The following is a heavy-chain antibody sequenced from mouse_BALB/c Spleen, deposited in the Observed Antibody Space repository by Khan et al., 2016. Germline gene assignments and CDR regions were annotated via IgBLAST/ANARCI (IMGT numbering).Heavy chain of an antibody. CDR1: GFNIKDTY. V-gene: IGHV14-3*02. J-gene: IGHJ3*01. D-gene: IGHD2-2*01. CDR2: IDPANGNT. Sequence: VQLKQSGAELVKPGASVKLSCTASGFNIKDTYMHWVKQRPEQGLEWIGRIDPANGNTKYDPKFQGKATTTADTSSNKAYLHPRSLTSADPAVSCCARSPYVYGVGCAYWGQGTLVTVSA. CDR3: ARSPYVYGVGCAY.